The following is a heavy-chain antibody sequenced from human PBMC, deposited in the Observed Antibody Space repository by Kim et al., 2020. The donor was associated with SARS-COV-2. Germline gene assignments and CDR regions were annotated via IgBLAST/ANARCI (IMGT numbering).Heavy chain of an antibody. CDR3: ARDRYDSIAAAGTGLFSVAFDP. V-gene: IGHV1-2*04. Sequence: ASVKVSCKASGYTFTGYYMHWVRQAPGQGLEWMGWINPNSGGTNYAQKFQGWVTMTRDTSISTAYMELSRLRSDDTAVYYCARDRYDSIAAAGTGLFSVAFDPWGQGTLVTVSS. D-gene: IGHD6-13*01. J-gene: IGHJ5*02. CDR1: GYTFTGYY. CDR2: INPNSGGT.